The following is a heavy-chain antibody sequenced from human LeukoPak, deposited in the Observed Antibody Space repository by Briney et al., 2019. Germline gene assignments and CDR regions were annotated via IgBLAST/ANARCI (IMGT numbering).Heavy chain of an antibody. CDR1: GYTFTSYD. V-gene: IGHV1-8*01. Sequence: ASVKVSCKASGYTFTSYDINWVRQATGRGLEWMGWMNPNIGNTGYAQKFQGRVTMTRNTSISTAYMELSSLRSEDTAVYSCARGGRFGGVSPDFDYWGQGTLVAVSS. D-gene: IGHD3-16*01. J-gene: IGHJ4*02. CDR2: MNPNIGNT. CDR3: ARGGRFGGVSPDFDY.